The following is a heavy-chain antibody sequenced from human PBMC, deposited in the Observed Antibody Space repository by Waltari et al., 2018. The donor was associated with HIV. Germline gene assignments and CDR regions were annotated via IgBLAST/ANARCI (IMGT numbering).Heavy chain of an antibody. Sequence: QVQLVESGGGVVQPGRSLRLSCAASGFTFRSYGMHWVRQASGNGLDGGAVISYDGSNKYYADSVKGRFTISRDNSKNTLYLQMNSLRAEDTAVYYCAKDTDLTGFFYYYGLDVWGQGTTVTVSS. CDR3: AKDTDLTGFFYYYGLDV. CDR2: ISYDGSNK. D-gene: IGHD3-9*01. J-gene: IGHJ6*02. CDR1: GFTFRSYG. V-gene: IGHV3-30*18.